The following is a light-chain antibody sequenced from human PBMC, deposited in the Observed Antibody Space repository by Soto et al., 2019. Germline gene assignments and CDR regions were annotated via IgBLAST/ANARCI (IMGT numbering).Light chain of an antibody. Sequence: SYELTQPPSVSVSPGQTARITCSGDALPNQYAYWYQQKPGQAPVLLIYRYTERPSGIPERFSGSSSGTTVTLTISGVQAEDEADYFCRSADGSGSYVVFGGGTQLTVL. CDR2: RYT. J-gene: IGLJ2*01. CDR3: RSADGSGSYVV. CDR1: ALPNQY. V-gene: IGLV3-25*03.